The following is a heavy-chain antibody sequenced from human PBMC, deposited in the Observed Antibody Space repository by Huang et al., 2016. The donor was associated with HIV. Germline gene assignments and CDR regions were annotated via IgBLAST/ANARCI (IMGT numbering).Heavy chain of an antibody. Sequence: QLLLQESGPGLVKPSEALALTCAVSGGSIRSSDYHWGWIRQPPGKGLEWIGSIYEKWSTHYSPSLKSRGTIAVDTSKILFFLNLTSMTAADTAVYYCARHREGPVAYYSGWGSHLNYMDVWGRGRTVVVSS. V-gene: IGHV4-39*01. CDR2: IYEKWST. D-gene: IGHD3-10*01. CDR3: ARHREGPVAYYSGWGSHLNYMDV. CDR1: GGSIRSSDYH. J-gene: IGHJ6*03.